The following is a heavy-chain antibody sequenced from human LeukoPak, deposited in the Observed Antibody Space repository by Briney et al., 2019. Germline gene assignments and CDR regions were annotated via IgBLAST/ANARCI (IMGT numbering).Heavy chain of an antibody. D-gene: IGHD1-1*01. CDR3: ARYTTGAFDY. V-gene: IGHV5-10-1*01. Sequence: GESLKISCKGSGYSFTSYWITWVRQMPGKGLEWMGRIDPSDSYTNYSPSFQGHVTISADKSISTAYLQWSSLKASDTAMYYCARYTTGAFDYWGQGTLVTVSS. J-gene: IGHJ4*02. CDR2: IDPSDSYT. CDR1: GYSFTSYW.